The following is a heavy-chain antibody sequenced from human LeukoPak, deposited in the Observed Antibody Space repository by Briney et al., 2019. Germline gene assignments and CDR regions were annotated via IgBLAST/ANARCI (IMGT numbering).Heavy chain of an antibody. Sequence: GGSLRLSCAASGFSVSSNYMSWVRQAPGKGLEWVSVIYSDGNTYYADSVKGRFTISRDNSKNTLYLQMNSLRAEDTAVYYCAGSYKTYYYDSSGALDIWGQGTMVTVSS. J-gene: IGHJ3*02. CDR2: IYSDGNT. CDR1: GFSVSSNY. D-gene: IGHD3-22*01. CDR3: AGSYKTYYYDSSGALDI. V-gene: IGHV3-53*01.